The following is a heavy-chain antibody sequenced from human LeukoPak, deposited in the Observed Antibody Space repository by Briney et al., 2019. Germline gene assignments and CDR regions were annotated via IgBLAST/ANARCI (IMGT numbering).Heavy chain of an antibody. V-gene: IGHV4-4*07. CDR3: ARSDYYDSSGYLDY. D-gene: IGHD3-22*01. J-gene: IGHJ4*02. CDR1: GGSISSYY. Sequence: SETLSLTCTVSGGSISSYYWSWIRQPAGKGLEWIGRIYTSGSTNYNPSLKSRVTMSVDTSKNQFSLELSSVTAADTAVYYCARSDYYDSSGYLDYWGQGTLVTVSS. CDR2: IYTSGST.